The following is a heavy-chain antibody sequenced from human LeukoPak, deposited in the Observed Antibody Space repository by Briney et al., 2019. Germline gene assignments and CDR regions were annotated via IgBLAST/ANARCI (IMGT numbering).Heavy chain of an antibody. D-gene: IGHD3-16*02. CDR1: GYTFTSYG. CDR2: ISAYNGNT. V-gene: IGHV1-18*01. CDR3: ARDNDYVWGSYRAQDY. Sequence: GASVKVSCKASGYTFTSYGISWVRQAPGQGLEWMGWISAYNGNTNYAQKLQGRVTMTTDTSTSTAYMELRSLRSDDTAVYYCARDNDYVWGSYRAQDYWGQGTLVTVPS. J-gene: IGHJ4*02.